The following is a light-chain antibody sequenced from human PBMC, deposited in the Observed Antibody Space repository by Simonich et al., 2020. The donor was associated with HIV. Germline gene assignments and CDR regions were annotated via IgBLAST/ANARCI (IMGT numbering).Light chain of an antibody. CDR1: QSVLYSSNNKNY. Sequence: DIVMTQSTDYLAVSLGERATINCKSSQSVLYSSNNKNYLAWYQQKPGQPPKLLIYWASTRESGVPDRFSGSGSGTDFTLTISSLQAEDVAVYYCQQYYSTPDTFGQGTKLEIK. CDR2: WAS. CDR3: QQYYSTPDT. V-gene: IGKV4-1*01. J-gene: IGKJ2*01.